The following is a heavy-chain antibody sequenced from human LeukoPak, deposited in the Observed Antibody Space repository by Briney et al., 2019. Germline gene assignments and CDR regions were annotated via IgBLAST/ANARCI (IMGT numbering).Heavy chain of an antibody. CDR2: IYYSGST. CDR3: ARDRTPYYYGSGSYLYYYMDV. D-gene: IGHD3-10*01. V-gene: IGHV4-59*12. J-gene: IGHJ6*03. CDR1: GDSIIGFY. Sequence: PSETLSLTCTVSGDSIIGFYWSWIRQPPGKGLEWIGYIYYSGSTNYNPSLKSRVTISVDTSKNQFSLKLTSVTAADTAVYYCARDRTPYYYGSGSYLYYYMDVWGKGTTVTISS.